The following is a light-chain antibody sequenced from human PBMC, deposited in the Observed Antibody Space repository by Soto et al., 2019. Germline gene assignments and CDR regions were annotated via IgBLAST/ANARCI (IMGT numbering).Light chain of an antibody. CDR3: QLYSTSLFT. Sequence: EIVWTQSPATLSLCPVQIAPHSSRASQSINSIYLAWYQQKPGQAPRLLIYGASSRATGIPDRFSGSGYGTDFTLTISRLEPEDFAVYYCQLYSTSLFTFAQGTRLEIK. V-gene: IGKV3-20*01. J-gene: IGKJ5*01. CDR2: GAS. CDR1: QSINSIY.